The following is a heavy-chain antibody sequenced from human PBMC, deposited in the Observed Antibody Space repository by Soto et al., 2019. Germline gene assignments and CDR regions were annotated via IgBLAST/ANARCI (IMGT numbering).Heavy chain of an antibody. D-gene: IGHD3-3*01. CDR2: IIPIFGTA. Sequence: SGKVSCKASGGTFSSYAISWVRQAPGQGLEWMGGIIPIFGTANYAQKFQGRVTITADESTSTAYMELSSLRSEDTAVYYCARVKGFWSGYFYYFDYWGQGTLVTVSS. CDR1: GGTFSSYA. J-gene: IGHJ4*02. CDR3: ARVKGFWSGYFYYFDY. V-gene: IGHV1-69*13.